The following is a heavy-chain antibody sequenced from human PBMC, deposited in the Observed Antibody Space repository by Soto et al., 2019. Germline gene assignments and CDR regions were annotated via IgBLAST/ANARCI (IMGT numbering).Heavy chain of an antibody. CDR3: ARFWPPPYSDALTDYTDAFDY. CDR2: MYNTGST. D-gene: IGHD3-9*01. J-gene: IGHJ4*02. CDR1: GGSISGYY. Sequence: PSETLSLTCTVSGGSISGYYWSWIRQPPGKGLEWIGNMYNTGSTVYNPSLKSRVTISVDTSKSQFSLKLSSVTAADTAVYYCARFWPPPYSDALTDYTDAFDYWGQGTLVTVSS. V-gene: IGHV4-59*01.